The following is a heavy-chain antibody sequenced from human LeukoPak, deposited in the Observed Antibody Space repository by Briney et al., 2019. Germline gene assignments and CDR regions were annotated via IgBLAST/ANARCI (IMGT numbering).Heavy chain of an antibody. J-gene: IGHJ6*02. CDR2: IWYDGSNE. Sequence: GGSLRLSCAASGFTFSSYGMHWVRQAPGKGLEWVAVIWYDGSNEYYADSVKGRFTISRDNSKNTLYLQMNSLRAEDTAVYYCARGSHGMDVWGQGTTVTVSS. CDR1: GFTFSSYG. CDR3: ARGSHGMDV. V-gene: IGHV3-33*01.